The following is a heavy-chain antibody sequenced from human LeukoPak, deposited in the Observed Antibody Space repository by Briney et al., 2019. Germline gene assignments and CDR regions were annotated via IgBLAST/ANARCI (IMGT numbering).Heavy chain of an antibody. D-gene: IGHD3-16*02. Sequence: GGSLRLSCAASGFTFSSYWMSWVRQAPGKGLEWVANIKQDGSEKYYVDSVKGRFTISRDNAKNSLYLQMNSLRAEDTAVYYCAGDTGYDYVWGSYRYTGDWGQGTLVTVSS. J-gene: IGHJ4*02. CDR3: AGDTGYDYVWGSYRYTGD. V-gene: IGHV3-7*01. CDR2: IKQDGSEK. CDR1: GFTFSSYW.